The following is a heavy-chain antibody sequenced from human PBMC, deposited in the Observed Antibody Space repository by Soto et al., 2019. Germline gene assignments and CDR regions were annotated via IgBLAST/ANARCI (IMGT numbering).Heavy chain of an antibody. V-gene: IGHV3-23*01. CDR2: ISGSGGST. CDR3: APDRGATRHTWSDFQYYAYCYSMDV. J-gene: IGHJ6*02. Sequence: EGSLRLSCAASGFTFSSYAMSWVRQAPGKGLEWVSAISGSGGSTYYADSVKGRFTISRDNSKNTLFLQMNSLRAEDTAVYYCAPDRGATRHTWSDFQYYAYCYSMDVWGQGNTVTVSS. CDR1: GFTFSSYA. D-gene: IGHD3-3*01.